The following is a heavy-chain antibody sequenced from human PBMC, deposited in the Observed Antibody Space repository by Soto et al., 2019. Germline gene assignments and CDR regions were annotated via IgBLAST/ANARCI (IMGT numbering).Heavy chain of an antibody. CDR2: IKSKTDGGTT. CDR3: TTDGPPPYSSSWGV. Sequence: EVQLVESGGGLVKPGGSLRLSCAASGFTFSNAWMNWVRQAPGKGLEWFGRIKSKTDGGTTDYAAPVKGRFTISRDDSKNTLYLQMNSLKTEDTAVYYCTTDGPPPYSSSWGVWGQGTLVTVSS. J-gene: IGHJ4*02. V-gene: IGHV3-15*07. D-gene: IGHD6-13*01. CDR1: GFTFSNAW.